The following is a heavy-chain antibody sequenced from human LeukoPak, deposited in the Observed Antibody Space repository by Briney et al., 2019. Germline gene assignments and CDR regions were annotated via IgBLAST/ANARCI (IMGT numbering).Heavy chain of an antibody. CDR2: ISAYNGNT. J-gene: IGHJ4*02. D-gene: IGHD3-22*01. Sequence: ASVKVSCKASGYTFTSYGISWVRQAPGQGLEWMGWISAYNGNTNYAQKLQGRVTMTTDTSTSTAYMELRSLRSDDTAVYYCARDLSNYHDSSGYYYGHYWGQGTLVTVSS. CDR3: ARDLSNYHDSSGYYYGHY. V-gene: IGHV1-18*01. CDR1: GYTFTSYG.